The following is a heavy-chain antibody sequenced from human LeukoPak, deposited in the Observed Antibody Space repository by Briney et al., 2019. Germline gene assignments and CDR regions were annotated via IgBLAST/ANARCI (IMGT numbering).Heavy chain of an antibody. CDR3: ARGARTIHYYDSSGYYFDY. V-gene: IGHV4-31*02. CDR2: SGST. J-gene: IGHJ4*02. Sequence: SGSTYYNPSLKSRVTISVDTSKNQFSLKLSSVTAADTAVYYCARGARTIHYYDSSGYYFDYWGQGTLVTVSS. D-gene: IGHD3-22*01.